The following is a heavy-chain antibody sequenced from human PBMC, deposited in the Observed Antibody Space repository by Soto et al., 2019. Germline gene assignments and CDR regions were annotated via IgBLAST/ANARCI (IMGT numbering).Heavy chain of an antibody. CDR2: IIPIFGTA. Sequence: QVQLMQSGAEVKKPGSSVKVSCKASGGTFSSYAISWVRQAPGQGLEWMGGIIPIFGTANYAQKFQGRVTSTADESTSTAYMELSSLRSEDTAVYYCASLGLELHGSWWFDPWGQGTLVTVSS. CDR1: GGTFSSYA. J-gene: IGHJ5*02. D-gene: IGHD1-7*01. CDR3: ASLGLELHGSWWFDP. V-gene: IGHV1-69*01.